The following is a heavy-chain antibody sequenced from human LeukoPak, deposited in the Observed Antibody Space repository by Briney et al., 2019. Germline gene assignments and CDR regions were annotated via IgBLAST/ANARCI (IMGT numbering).Heavy chain of an antibody. J-gene: IGHJ3*02. D-gene: IGHD2-8*01. Sequence: AGGSLRLSCTVSGFTVSSNSMSWVRQAPGKGLEWVSFIYSDNTHYSDSVKGRFTISRDNAKNSLYLQMNSLRAEDTAVYYCAKDRSAPHMLWNALDIWGQGTMVTVSS. V-gene: IGHV3-53*01. CDR3: AKDRSAPHMLWNALDI. CDR1: GFTVSSNS. CDR2: IYSDNT.